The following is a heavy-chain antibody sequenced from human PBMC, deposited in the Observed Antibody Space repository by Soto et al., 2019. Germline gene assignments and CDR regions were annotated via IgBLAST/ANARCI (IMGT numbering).Heavy chain of an antibody. D-gene: IGHD6-6*01. Sequence: GSLRLSCAASGFTFSSYVMSWVRQAPGKGLQWVSAVSTSGGSTFNADSVKGRFAISRDNSKNTLYLQMNSLRAEDTAVYYCAKGTDSSSSENYYYYYGMDVWGQGTTVTVSS. V-gene: IGHV3-23*01. CDR1: GFTFSSYV. J-gene: IGHJ6*02. CDR2: VSTSGGST. CDR3: AKGTDSSSSENYYYYYGMDV.